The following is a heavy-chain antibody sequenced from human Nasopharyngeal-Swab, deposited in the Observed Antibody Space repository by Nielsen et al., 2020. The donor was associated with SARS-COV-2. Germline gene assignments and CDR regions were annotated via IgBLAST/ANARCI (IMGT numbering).Heavy chain of an antibody. Sequence: ASVKVSCKASGYTFTSYAMNWVRQAPGQGLEWMGWINTNTGNPTYAQGFTGRFVFSLDTSVSTAYLQICSLKAEDTAVYYCARDGLSLQYSSGWYGWFDPWGQGTLVTVSS. CDR3: ARDGLSLQYSSGWYGWFDP. CDR1: GYTFTSYA. J-gene: IGHJ5*02. CDR2: INTNTGNP. D-gene: IGHD6-19*01. V-gene: IGHV7-4-1*01.